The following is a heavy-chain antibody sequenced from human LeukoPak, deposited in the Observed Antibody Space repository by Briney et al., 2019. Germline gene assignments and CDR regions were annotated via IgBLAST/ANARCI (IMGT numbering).Heavy chain of an antibody. D-gene: IGHD3-9*01. J-gene: IGHJ4*02. CDR3: ARSSYYDILTGYYGGNFDY. Sequence: ASVKVSCKASGGTFISYAISWVRQAPGQGLEWMGGIIPIFGTANYAQKFQGRVTITADESTSTAYMELSSLRSEDTAVYYCARSSYYDILTGYYGGNFDYWGQGTLVTVSS. CDR2: IIPIFGTA. CDR1: GGTFISYA. V-gene: IGHV1-69*13.